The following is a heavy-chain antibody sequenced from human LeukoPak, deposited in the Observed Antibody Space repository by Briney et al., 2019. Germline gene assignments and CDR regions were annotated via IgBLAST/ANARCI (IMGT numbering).Heavy chain of an antibody. CDR2: ISYDGSNK. CDR3: AKDACCGGDCYPPPRSQH. Sequence: GGSLRLSCAASGFTFSSYGMHWVRQAPGKGLEWVAVISYDGSNKYYADSVKGRFTISRDNSKNTLYLQMNSLRAEDTAVYYCAKDACCGGDCYPPPRSQHWGQGTLVTVSS. V-gene: IGHV3-30*18. D-gene: IGHD2-21*02. CDR1: GFTFSSYG. J-gene: IGHJ1*01.